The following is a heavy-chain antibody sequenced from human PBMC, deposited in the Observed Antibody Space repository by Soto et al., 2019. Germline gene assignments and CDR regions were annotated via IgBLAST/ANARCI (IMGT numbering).Heavy chain of an antibody. CDR3: ARGYHDYGDKRVY. CDR2: ISYDGSNK. J-gene: IGHJ4*02. Sequence: LRLSCAASGFTFSSYAMHWVRQAPGKGLEWVAVISYDGSNKYYADSVKGRFTISRDNSKNTLYLQMNSLRAEDTAVYYCARGYHDYGDKRVYWGQGTLVTVSS. D-gene: IGHD4-17*01. V-gene: IGHV3-30-3*01. CDR1: GFTFSSYA.